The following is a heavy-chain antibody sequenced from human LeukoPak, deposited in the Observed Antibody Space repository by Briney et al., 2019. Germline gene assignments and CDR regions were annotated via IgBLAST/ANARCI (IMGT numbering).Heavy chain of an antibody. Sequence: PGGSLRLSCAASGFTFSDYAMNWVRQAPGKGLEWVSTISGSGGNTYYAGSVKGRFTISRDNSKNTLYLQMNSLRAEDTAVYYCAKDLDGYNPTDFDYWGQGTLVTVSS. CDR1: GFTFSDYA. J-gene: IGHJ4*02. V-gene: IGHV3-23*01. CDR3: AKDLDGYNPTDFDY. CDR2: ISGSGGNT. D-gene: IGHD5-24*01.